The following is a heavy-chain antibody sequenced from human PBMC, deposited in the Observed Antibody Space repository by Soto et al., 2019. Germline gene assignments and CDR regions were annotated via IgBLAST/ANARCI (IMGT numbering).Heavy chain of an antibody. CDR2: ISGSGAKT. D-gene: IGHD2-8*01. CDR3: AKENGVNWFDP. CDR1: GFTFTTYA. J-gene: IGHJ5*02. V-gene: IGHV3-23*01. Sequence: GGSLRLSCTGSGFTFTTYAMNWVRQAPGRGLEWVATISGSGAKTYYSDSVKGRFTIFRDNSKNTLYLQMSTLRVEDTAVYYCAKENGVNWFDPWGQGTLVTVSS.